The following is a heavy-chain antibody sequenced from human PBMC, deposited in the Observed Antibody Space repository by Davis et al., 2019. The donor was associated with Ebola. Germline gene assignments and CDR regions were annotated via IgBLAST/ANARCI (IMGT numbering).Heavy chain of an antibody. J-gene: IGHJ6*02. CDR3: ARGNEGYCSSTSCYGTDYYYYGMDV. CDR2: IIPIFGTA. D-gene: IGHD2-2*01. Sequence: SVKVSCKASGGTFSSYAISWVRQAPGQGLEWMGGIIPIFGTANYAQKFQGRVTITADESTSTAYMELSSLRSEDTAVYYCARGNEGYCSSTSCYGTDYYYYGMDVWGQGTTVTVSS. CDR1: GGTFSSYA. V-gene: IGHV1-69*13.